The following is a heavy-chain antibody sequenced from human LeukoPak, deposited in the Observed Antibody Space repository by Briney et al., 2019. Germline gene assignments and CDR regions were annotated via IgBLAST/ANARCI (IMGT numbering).Heavy chain of an antibody. CDR2: IWYDGSNK. D-gene: IGHD3-22*01. CDR1: GFTFRNYG. V-gene: IGHV3-30*02. J-gene: IGHJ6*03. Sequence: GGSLRLSCAASGFTFRNYGMHWVRQAPGTGLEWVAVIWYDGSNKFYADSVKGRFTISRDNSNNMMYLQMNSLRAEDTDVYYCAKDHSSLDFYFFYSMDVWAKGTTVTVSS. CDR3: AKDHSSLDFYFFYSMDV.